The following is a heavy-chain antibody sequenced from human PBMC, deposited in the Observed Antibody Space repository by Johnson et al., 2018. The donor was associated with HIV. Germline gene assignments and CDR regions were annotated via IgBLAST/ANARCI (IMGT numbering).Heavy chain of an antibody. CDR1: EFSFSNAW. D-gene: IGHD3-3*01. Sequence: QLVESGGGLVKPGGSLRLPCAASEFSFSNAWMSWVRQAPGKGLEWVGRIKSQTDGGTTDYAAPVKGRFTISRDDSKNTLYLQMNSLKNEDTAMYYCTTGLTIFGVVFLDAFDIWGQGIMVIVSS. J-gene: IGHJ3*02. CDR2: IKSQTDGGTT. V-gene: IGHV3-15*01. CDR3: TTGLTIFGVVFLDAFDI.